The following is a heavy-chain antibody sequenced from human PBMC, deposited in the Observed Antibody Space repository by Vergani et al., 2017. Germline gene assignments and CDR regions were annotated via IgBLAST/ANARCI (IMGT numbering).Heavy chain of an antibody. Sequence: QVQLVQSGAEVKKPGSSVKVSCKASGGTFSSYAISWVRQAPGQGLEWMGGIIPIFGTANYAQKFQGRVTITADESTSTAYMELSRLRSDDTAVYYCARVASSTPHPITMVRGVMRYWGQGTLVTVSS. CDR2: IIPIFGTA. V-gene: IGHV1-69*01. CDR3: ARVASSTPHPITMVRGVMRY. J-gene: IGHJ4*02. D-gene: IGHD3-10*01. CDR1: GGTFSSYA.